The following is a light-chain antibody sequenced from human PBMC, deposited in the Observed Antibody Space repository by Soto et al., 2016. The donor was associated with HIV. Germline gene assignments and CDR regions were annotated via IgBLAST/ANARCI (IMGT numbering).Light chain of an antibody. V-gene: IGKV2-28*01. J-gene: IGKJ1*01. CDR1: QSLLHRNGYDY. CDR3: MQHTRWPRT. CDR2: LGS. Sequence: DIVMTQSPLSLPVTPGEPASISCRSSQSLLHRNGYDYLNWYLQKPGQSPQLLIYLGSNRASGVPDRFSGAGSGTDFALKISRVEAEDVGIYYCMQHTRWPRTFGQGTKVEIK.